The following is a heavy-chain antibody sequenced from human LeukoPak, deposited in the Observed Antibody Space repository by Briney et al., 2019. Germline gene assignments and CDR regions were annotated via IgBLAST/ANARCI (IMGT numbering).Heavy chain of an antibody. CDR3: TRHTGGHRSFDY. D-gene: IGHD1-14*01. CDR2: INHSGST. CDR1: GGSFSGYY. J-gene: IGHJ4*02. Sequence: PSETLSLTCAVYGGSFSGYYWSWIRQPPGKGLEWIGEINHSGSTNYNPSLKSRVTISVDTSKNQFSLKLSSVTAADTAVYYCTRHTGGHRSFDYWGQGTLVTVSS. V-gene: IGHV4-34*01.